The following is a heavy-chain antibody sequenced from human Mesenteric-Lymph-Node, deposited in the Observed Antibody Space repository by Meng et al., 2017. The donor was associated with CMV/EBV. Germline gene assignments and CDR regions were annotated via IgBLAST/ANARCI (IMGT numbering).Heavy chain of an antibody. CDR3: VRGGAPYAFDI. Sequence: TCAIYGGSYSGFYWSWIRQPPGTGLEWIGEINHSGNTNYNPSLKSRVTISVDTSKNQFSLKLSSVIAADTAVYYCVRGGAPYAFDIWGQGTMVTVSS. CDR1: GGSYSGFY. J-gene: IGHJ3*02. CDR2: INHSGNT. D-gene: IGHD3-10*01. V-gene: IGHV4-34*01.